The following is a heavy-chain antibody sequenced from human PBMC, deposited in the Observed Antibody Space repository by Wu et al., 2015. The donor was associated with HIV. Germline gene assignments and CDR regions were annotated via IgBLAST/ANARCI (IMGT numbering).Heavy chain of an antibody. V-gene: IGHV1-2*02. CDR3: ARDSVRVNGMDV. CDR1: AYTFTDYY. CDR2: INPDSGGT. D-gene: IGHD3-10*01. Sequence: QVQLVQSGAEVKKPGASVKVSCKASAYTFTDYYMHWVRQAPGQGLEWMGWINPDSGGTNYAQKFQGRVTMTRDTSISTVYMELSRLRSDDTAVYYCARDSVRVNGMDVWGQGTTVTVSS. J-gene: IGHJ6*02.